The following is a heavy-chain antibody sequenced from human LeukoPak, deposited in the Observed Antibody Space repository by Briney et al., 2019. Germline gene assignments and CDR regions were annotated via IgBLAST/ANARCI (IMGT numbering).Heavy chain of an antibody. D-gene: IGHD3-22*01. CDR2: INTSGGTT. CDR3: ARDLSHRYYHSTGYAFDY. Sequence: ASVKVSCKASGYIFTSYSMHWVRRVPGQGLEWMGIINTSGGTTNYAQKFQGRVTMTRDTSTSTVYMDLSSLRSEDTAMYYCARDLSHRYYHSTGYAFDYRGQGTLVTVSS. CDR1: GYIFTSYS. J-gene: IGHJ4*02. V-gene: IGHV1-46*01.